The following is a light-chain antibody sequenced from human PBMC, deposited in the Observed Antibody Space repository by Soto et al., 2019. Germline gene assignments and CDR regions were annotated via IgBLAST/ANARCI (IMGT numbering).Light chain of an antibody. Sequence: DIQMTRAPSTLSASVGDRVILTCRASQSISTWLAWYQQKPGKVPDLLIYDASNLESGVPSRFSGSGSGTEFTLTISSLQPDDFATYYCQQYQSSWTFGQGTKVDI. CDR2: DAS. CDR1: QSISTW. V-gene: IGKV1-5*01. J-gene: IGKJ1*01. CDR3: QQYQSSWT.